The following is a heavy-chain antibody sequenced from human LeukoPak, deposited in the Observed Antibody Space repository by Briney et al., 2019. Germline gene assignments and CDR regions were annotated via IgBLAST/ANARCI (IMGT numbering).Heavy chain of an antibody. D-gene: IGHD5-12*01. CDR1: GGSISSYY. J-gene: IGHJ4*02. V-gene: IGHV4-59*01. CDR2: IYYSGST. CDR3: AREYSHFDY. Sequence: SETLSLTCTVSGGSISSYYWSWIRQPPGKGLEWIGDIYYSGSTNYNPSLKSRVTISVDTSKNQFSLKLSSVTAADAAVYYCAREYSHFDYWGQGTLVTVSS.